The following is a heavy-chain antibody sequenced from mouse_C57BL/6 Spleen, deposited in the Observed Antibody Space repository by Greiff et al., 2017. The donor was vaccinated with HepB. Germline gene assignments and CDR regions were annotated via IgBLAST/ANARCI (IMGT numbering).Heavy chain of an antibody. J-gene: IGHJ3*01. CDR3: TLYYYGSGGFAY. V-gene: IGHV14-4*01. Sequence: EVQLVESGAELVRPGASVKLSCTASGFNIKDDYMHWVKQRPEQGLEWIGWIDPENGDTEYASKFQGKATITADTSSNTAYLQLSSLTSEDTAVYYCTLYYYGSGGFAYWGQGTLVTVSA. CDR2: IDPENGDT. CDR1: GFNIKDDY. D-gene: IGHD1-1*01.